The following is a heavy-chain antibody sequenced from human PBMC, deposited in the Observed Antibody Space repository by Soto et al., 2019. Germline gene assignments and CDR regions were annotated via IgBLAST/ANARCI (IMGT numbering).Heavy chain of an antibody. J-gene: IGHJ4*02. CDR3: ARGDDILTGSLDY. Sequence: GGSLRLSCAASGFTFSTYSMNWVRQAPGKGLGWVSYISRSSSTIYYADSVKGRFTISRDNAKNSLYLQMNSLRDEDTAVYYCARGDDILTGSLDYWGQGTLVTVSS. CDR1: GFTFSTYS. D-gene: IGHD3-9*01. V-gene: IGHV3-48*02. CDR2: ISRSSSTI.